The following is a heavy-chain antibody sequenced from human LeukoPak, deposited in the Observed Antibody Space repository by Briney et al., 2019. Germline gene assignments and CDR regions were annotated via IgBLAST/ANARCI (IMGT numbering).Heavy chain of an antibody. Sequence: GGSLRLSCAASGFTFDDYCMSWVRQAPGKGLEWVSGINWNGGGTGYVDSVKGRFTISRDNAKNSLYMQMNSLRADDSTFYYCARSGYNSGWYYWRQGTVVSVSS. D-gene: IGHD6-19*01. J-gene: IGHJ4*02. V-gene: IGHV3-20*04. CDR1: GFTFDDYC. CDR2: INWNGGGT. CDR3: ARSGYNSGWYY.